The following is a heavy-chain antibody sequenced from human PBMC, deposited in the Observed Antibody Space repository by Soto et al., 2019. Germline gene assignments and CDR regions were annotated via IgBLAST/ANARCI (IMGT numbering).Heavy chain of an antibody. CDR2: IIPIFGTA. CDR3: ARGTYSNHYYYYHGMDV. Sequence: QVQLVQSGAEVKKPGSSVKVSCKASGGTFSSYAISWVRQAPGQGLEWMGGIIPIFGTANYAQKFQGRVTITADESTSTAYMELSSLRSEDTAVYYCARGTYSNHYYYYHGMDVWGQGTTVTVSS. J-gene: IGHJ6*02. CDR1: GGTFSSYA. D-gene: IGHD4-4*01. V-gene: IGHV1-69*12.